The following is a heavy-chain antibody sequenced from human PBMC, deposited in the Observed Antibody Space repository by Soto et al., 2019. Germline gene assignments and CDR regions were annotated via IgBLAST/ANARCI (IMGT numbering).Heavy chain of an antibody. V-gene: IGHV4-39*01. CDR2: IYFRGNT. J-gene: IGHJ4*02. CDR3: ARQEGLATISYYFDF. D-gene: IGHD3-9*01. CDR1: GDSINSDKYY. Sequence: QLQLQESGPGLVKPSETLSLTCSVSGDSINSDKYYWGWIRQPPGKGLEWIGSIYFRGNTYYNPSLQTRVTISRDKSKSQFSLKLNSVTAADSAVYFCARQEGLATISYYFDFWGQGALVTGSS.